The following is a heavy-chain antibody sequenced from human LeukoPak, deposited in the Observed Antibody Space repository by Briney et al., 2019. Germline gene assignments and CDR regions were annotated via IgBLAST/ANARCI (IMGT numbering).Heavy chain of an antibody. J-gene: IGHJ4*02. D-gene: IGHD6-13*01. CDR3: ARHAGADGSNWSYFDY. CDR1: GGSISSYY. V-gene: IGHV4-59*08. CDR2: IYYSGST. Sequence: SETLSLTCTVSGGSISSYYWSWIRQPPGKGLEWVGYIYYSGSTYYNPTLRSRLTILVDTSRNQFSLKLYSVTAADTAVYYCARHAGADGSNWSYFDYWGQGTLVTVSS.